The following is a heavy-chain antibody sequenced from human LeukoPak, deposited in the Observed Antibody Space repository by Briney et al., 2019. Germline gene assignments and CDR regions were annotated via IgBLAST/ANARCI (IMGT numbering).Heavy chain of an antibody. D-gene: IGHD6-19*01. CDR2: ISYDGSNK. J-gene: IGHJ5*02. CDR3: AKGGPLSSGWYSA. V-gene: IGHV3-30*18. Sequence: PGRSLRLSCAAPGFTFSSYGMHWVRQAPGKGLEWVAIISYDGSNKYYADSVKGRFTISRDNSKNTLYLQMNSLRAEDTAVYYCAKGGPLSSGWYSAWGQGTLVTVSS. CDR1: GFTFSSYG.